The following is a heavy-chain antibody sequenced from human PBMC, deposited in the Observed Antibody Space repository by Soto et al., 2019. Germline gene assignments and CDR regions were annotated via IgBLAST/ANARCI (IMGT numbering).Heavy chain of an antibody. V-gene: IGHV5-51*01. CDR2: IYPGDSET. CDR1: GYSFSNFW. CDR3: ARRPSNGSGRWHLDS. J-gene: IGHJ4*02. Sequence: PGESLKISCQGFGYSFSNFWIAWVRQMPVKGLEWIGIIYPGDSETRYSPSFQGQVTISADKSIGSAYLQCSSLKASDSAIYYCARRPSNGSGRWHLDSWGPGTLVTVSS. D-gene: IGHD3-10*01.